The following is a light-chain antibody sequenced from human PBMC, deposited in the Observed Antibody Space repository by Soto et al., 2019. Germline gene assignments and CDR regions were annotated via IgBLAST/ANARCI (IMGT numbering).Light chain of an antibody. CDR3: QSMIAVV. CDR1: SGSIASNY. V-gene: IGLV6-57*03. Sequence: NFMLTQPHSVSESPGKTVTISCTRSSGSIASNYVQWYQQRPGSAPTTVIYEDNQRPSGVPDRFSGSIDSSSNSASLTISGLKTEDEADYYCQSMIAVVFGGGTKVTVL. J-gene: IGLJ2*01. CDR2: EDN.